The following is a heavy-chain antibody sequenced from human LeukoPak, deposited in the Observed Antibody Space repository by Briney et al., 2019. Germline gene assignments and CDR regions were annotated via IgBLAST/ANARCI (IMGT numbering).Heavy chain of an antibody. CDR2: IHVDGSSG. D-gene: IGHD6-13*01. J-gene: IGHJ6*02. Sequence: GGSLRLSCAASGFTFSSYAMSWVRQAPGKGLVWVSRIHVDGSSGNYADSVKGRFTISRDNAKNTLYLQMNSLRAEDTAVYYCARVLTNSWSGYYYGLDVWGQGTTVTVSS. CDR1: GFTFSSYA. CDR3: ARVLTNSWSGYYYGLDV. V-gene: IGHV3-74*01.